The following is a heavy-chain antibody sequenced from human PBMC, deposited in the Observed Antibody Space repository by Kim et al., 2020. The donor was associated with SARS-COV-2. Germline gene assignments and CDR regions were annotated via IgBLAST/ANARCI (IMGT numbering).Heavy chain of an antibody. CDR2: IYYSGST. V-gene: IGHV4-59*08. Sequence: SETLSLTCTVSGGSISSYYWSWIRQPPGKGLEWIGYIYYSGSTNYNPSLKSRVTISVDTSKNQFSLKLSSVTAADTAVYYCARHEAAAGTLNDYWGQGTLVTVSS. J-gene: IGHJ4*02. CDR3: ARHEAAAGTLNDY. D-gene: IGHD6-13*01. CDR1: GGSISSYY.